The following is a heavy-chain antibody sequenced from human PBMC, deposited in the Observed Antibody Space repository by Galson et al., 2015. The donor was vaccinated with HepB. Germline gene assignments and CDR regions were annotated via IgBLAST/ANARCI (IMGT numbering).Heavy chain of an antibody. Sequence: SVKVSCKASGPTFTTYNINWVRQATGQGLEWMGWMNPDSGNTGYAQKFQGRVTMTRNTSISTAYMELSSLTSEDTAVYYCARGHEEAVAGCGYWGQGTLVTVSS. CDR3: ARGHEEAVAGCGY. D-gene: IGHD6-13*01. V-gene: IGHV1-8*01. J-gene: IGHJ4*02. CDR2: MNPDSGNT. CDR1: GPTFTTYN.